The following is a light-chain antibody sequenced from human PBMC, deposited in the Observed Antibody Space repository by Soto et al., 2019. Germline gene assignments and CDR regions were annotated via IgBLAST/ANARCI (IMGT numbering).Light chain of an antibody. J-gene: IGKJ5*01. CDR3: QQNGSLPIN. CDR2: SAS. Sequence: EIVLTQSPGTLSLSPGERATLSCRASQSLSGCYLAWFQQKPGQTPRLLIYSASNRSTGIPDRFSGSGSVKDFPLTISRLKPEDFVVYYCQQNGSLPINFGQGKRLEIK. CDR1: QSLSGCY. V-gene: IGKV3-20*01.